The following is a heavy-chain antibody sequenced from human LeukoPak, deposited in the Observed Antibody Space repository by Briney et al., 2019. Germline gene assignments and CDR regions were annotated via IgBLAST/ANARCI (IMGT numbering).Heavy chain of an antibody. CDR2: INPNSGGT. CDR1: RYTFTDYY. D-gene: IGHD2-21*02. J-gene: IGHJ4*02. V-gene: IGHV1-2*02. CDR3: AREVCGGDCYMD. Sequence: ASVKVSCKASRYTFTDYYMHWVRQAPGQGLEWMGWINPNSGGTNNAQKFQGRVTMTRDTSINTAYMELSRLRSDDTAVYYCAREVCGGDCYMDWGQGTLVTVSS.